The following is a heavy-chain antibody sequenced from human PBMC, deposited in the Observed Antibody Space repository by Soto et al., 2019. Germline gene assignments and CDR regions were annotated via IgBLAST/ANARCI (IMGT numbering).Heavy chain of an antibody. J-gene: IGHJ3*02. D-gene: IGHD1-26*01. CDR1: GYSFTSYW. V-gene: IGHV5-51*01. CDR3: ASQSLSGSQKLTGYAFDI. CDR2: IYPGDSDT. Sequence: HGESLKISCKGSGYSFTSYWIGWVRQMPGKGLEWMGIIYPGDSDTRYSPSFQGQVTISADKSISTAYLQWSGLKASDTAMYYCASQSLSGSQKLTGYAFDIWGQRTMVTVSS.